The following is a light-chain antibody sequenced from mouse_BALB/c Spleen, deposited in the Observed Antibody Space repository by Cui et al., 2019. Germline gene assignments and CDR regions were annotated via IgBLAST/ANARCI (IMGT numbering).Light chain of an antibody. Sequence: QIVLTQPPAIMSASLGDEITLTCSASSSVSYMHWYQQKSGTSPKLLIYSTSNLASGVPSRFSGSGSGTFYSLTISSVEAEDAADYYCHQWSSYPWTFGGGTKLESK. J-gene: IGKJ1*01. CDR3: HQWSSYPWT. CDR2: STS. CDR1: SSVSY. V-gene: IGKV4-80*01.